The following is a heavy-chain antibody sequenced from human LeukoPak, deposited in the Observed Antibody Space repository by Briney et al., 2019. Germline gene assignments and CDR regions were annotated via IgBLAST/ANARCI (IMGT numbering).Heavy chain of an antibody. J-gene: IGHJ5*02. D-gene: IGHD3-10*01. CDR3: AIRSYASGTPINNWFDP. Sequence: PGESPKISCKGSGYSFTNYWIGWVRQMPGKGLEWMGIIYPGGSDTRYSPSFQGQVTISADKSISTAYLQWISLKASDTAMYYCAIRSYASGTPINNWFDPWGQGTLVTVSS. V-gene: IGHV5-51*01. CDR2: IYPGGSDT. CDR1: GYSFTNYW.